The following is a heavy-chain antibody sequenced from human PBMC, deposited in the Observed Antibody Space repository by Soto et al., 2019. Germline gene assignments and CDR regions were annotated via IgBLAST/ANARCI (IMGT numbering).Heavy chain of an antibody. V-gene: IGHV4-59*01. D-gene: IGHD4-17*01. CDR2: IHYSGST. Sequence: SETLSLTCAVSVVSISSYYWSWIRQPPGKGLEWIGYIHYSGSTKYNPSLKSRVSISVDTSKSQLSLKLSSVTAADTAVYYCARVGWTTVGYYFDYWGQGALVTVSS. CDR3: ARVGWTTVGYYFDY. CDR1: VVSISSYY. J-gene: IGHJ4*02.